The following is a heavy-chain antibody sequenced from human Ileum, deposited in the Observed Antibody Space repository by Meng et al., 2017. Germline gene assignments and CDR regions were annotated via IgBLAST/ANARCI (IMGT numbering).Heavy chain of an antibody. D-gene: IGHD6-13*01. CDR1: GYTFTDYY. CDR2: INPKSGIR. J-gene: IGHJ1*01. Sequence: QVQLVQSGAEVKKPGASVKVSCKTSGYTFTDYYIKWLTQAPGQGLEWMGRINPKSGIRHYAQKFQGRVPLPRDPSTRTASLSFLPLTSDDTSFSYFSGASSSSYLGYWGQATLVTVSS. V-gene: IGHV1-2*06. CDR3: SGASSSSYLGY.